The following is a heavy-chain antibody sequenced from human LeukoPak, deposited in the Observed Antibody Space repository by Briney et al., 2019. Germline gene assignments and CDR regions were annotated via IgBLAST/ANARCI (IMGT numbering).Heavy chain of an antibody. Sequence: SQTLSLTCSVSGGSISSGGYYWSWIRQHPGKGLEFIGYIYYSGTTYYTPSLQSRVTISVDTSKNQLSLKLSSVTAADTAVYYCARDRSYSGSYYDYWGQGTLVTVSS. CDR2: IYYSGTT. CDR3: ARDRSYSGSYYDY. J-gene: IGHJ4*02. V-gene: IGHV4-31*03. CDR1: GGSISSGGYY. D-gene: IGHD1-26*01.